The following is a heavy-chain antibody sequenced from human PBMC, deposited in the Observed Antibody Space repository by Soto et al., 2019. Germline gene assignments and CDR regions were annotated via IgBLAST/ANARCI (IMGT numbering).Heavy chain of an antibody. CDR3: ARAGARGIAAAGTDY. J-gene: IGHJ4*02. CDR1: GYTFTGYY. Sequence: GASVKVSCKASGYTFTGYYMHWVRQAPGQGLEWMGWINPNSGGTNYAQKFQGRVTMTRDTSISTAYMELSRLRSDDTAVYYCARAGARGIAAAGTDYWGQGTLVTVSS. CDR2: INPNSGGT. D-gene: IGHD6-13*01. V-gene: IGHV1-2*02.